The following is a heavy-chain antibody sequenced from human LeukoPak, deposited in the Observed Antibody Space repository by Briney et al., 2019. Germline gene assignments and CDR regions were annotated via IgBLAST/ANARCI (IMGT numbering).Heavy chain of an antibody. CDR1: AFTFSGYW. D-gene: IGHD3-22*01. V-gene: IGHV3-74*01. Sequence: GGSLRLSCAASAFTFSGYWMHWVGQAPGKGLVWVSRIKSDGTITSYVDTVKGRFTNSRDNAKNTLYLQMNSLRAEDTAVYYCAKYVTMIVVISRFDPWGQGTLVTVSS. CDR3: AKYVTMIVVISRFDP. CDR2: IKSDGTIT. J-gene: IGHJ5*02.